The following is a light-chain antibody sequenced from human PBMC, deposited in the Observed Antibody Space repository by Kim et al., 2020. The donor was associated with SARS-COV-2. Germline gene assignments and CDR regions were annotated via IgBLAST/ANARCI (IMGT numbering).Light chain of an antibody. V-gene: IGKV1-9*01. J-gene: IGKJ1*01. CDR2: DAS. CDR1: QGIGTY. Sequence: DIQLTQSPSFLSASVGDRVTITCRASQGIGTYLAWYQQKPGKAPKLLIYDASTLQSGVPSRFSGSASGTEFTLTITSLQPEDFATYCCQDLNSGAFGQGTKVGIK. CDR3: QDLNSGA.